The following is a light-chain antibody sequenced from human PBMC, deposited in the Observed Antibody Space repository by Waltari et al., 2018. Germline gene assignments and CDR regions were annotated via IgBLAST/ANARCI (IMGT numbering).Light chain of an antibody. V-gene: IGKV3-15*01. Sequence: EIVMTQSPATLSVSPGERATLSCRASQSVSRNLAWYQQKPGQAPRLLIYRASTRATGIPARFSGSGSGTEFTLTISSLQSEDFAIYYCQQYNNWHPWTFGQGTKVEIK. CDR2: RAS. CDR3: QQYNNWHPWT. J-gene: IGKJ1*01. CDR1: QSVSRN.